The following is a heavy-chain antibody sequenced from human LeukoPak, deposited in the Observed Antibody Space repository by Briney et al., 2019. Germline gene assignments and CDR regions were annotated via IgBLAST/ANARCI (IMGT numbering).Heavy chain of an antibody. D-gene: IGHD3-22*01. Sequence: PSETLSLTCTVSGGSISTFYWSWIRQPPGKGLEWIGHIHDRGNTNYNPSLKRRVAISVDTSKNHFSLKLTSVTAADTAVYYCARDPGYYYDSRGFGIWGQGTMVTVFS. CDR2: IHDRGNT. CDR3: ARDPGYYYDSRGFGI. V-gene: IGHV4-59*01. CDR1: GGSISTFY. J-gene: IGHJ3*02.